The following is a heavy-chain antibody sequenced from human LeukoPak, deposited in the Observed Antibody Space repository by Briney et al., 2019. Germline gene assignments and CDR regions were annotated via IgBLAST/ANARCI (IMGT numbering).Heavy chain of an antibody. CDR1: GGSVSRGGYY. CDR2: IYYSGST. Sequence: PSETLSLTCTVSGGSVSRGGYYWSWIRQPPGKGLEWIGYIYYSGSTNYNPSLKSRVTISVDTSKNQFSLKLSSVTAADTAVYYCASGSYWFDPWGQGTLVTVSS. V-gene: IGHV4-61*08. J-gene: IGHJ5*02. CDR3: ASGSYWFDP.